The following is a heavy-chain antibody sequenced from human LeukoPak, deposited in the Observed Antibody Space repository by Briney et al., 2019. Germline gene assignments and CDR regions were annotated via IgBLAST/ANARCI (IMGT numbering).Heavy chain of an antibody. CDR1: GFTFSDYY. V-gene: IGHV3-11*05. Sequence: PGGSLRLSCAASGFTFSDYYMSWIRQAPGKGLEWVSYISSSSSYTNYADSVKGRFTISRDNAKNSLYLQMNSLKTEDTAVYYCTTDFLHYYDSSGYYPLGYWGQGTLVTVSS. D-gene: IGHD3-22*01. CDR2: ISSSSSYT. CDR3: TTDFLHYYDSSGYYPLGY. J-gene: IGHJ4*02.